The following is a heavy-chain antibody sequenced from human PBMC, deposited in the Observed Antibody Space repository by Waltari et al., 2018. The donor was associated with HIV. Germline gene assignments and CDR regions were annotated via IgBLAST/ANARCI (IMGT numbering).Heavy chain of an antibody. CDR2: VFHSGST. CDR3: ARQPAPDSTWFQIYFDY. J-gene: IGHJ4*02. V-gene: IGHV4-38-2*01. Sequence: GWIRQSPGKGLEWIGSVFHSGSTFYKPSFRSRVSISVDTSKNQFSLKLTSVTAADTAVYYCARQPAPDSTWFQIYFDYWGQGTVVTVSS. D-gene: IGHD6-13*01.